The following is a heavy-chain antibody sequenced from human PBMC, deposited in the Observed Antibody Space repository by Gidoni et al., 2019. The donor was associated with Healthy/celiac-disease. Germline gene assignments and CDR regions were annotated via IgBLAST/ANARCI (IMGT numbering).Heavy chain of an antibody. V-gene: IGHV1-69*01. Sequence: QVQLVQSGAELTQPGSSVKVSCKASGGTFSSYAFTWVRQAPGQGLEWMGGIIPIFGTANYAQKFQGRVTITADESTSTAYMELSSLRSEDTAVYYCARRYCSSTSCSLRYYGMDVWGQGTTVTVSS. CDR1: GGTFSSYA. CDR2: IIPIFGTA. J-gene: IGHJ6*02. D-gene: IGHD2-2*01. CDR3: ARRYCSSTSCSLRYYGMDV.